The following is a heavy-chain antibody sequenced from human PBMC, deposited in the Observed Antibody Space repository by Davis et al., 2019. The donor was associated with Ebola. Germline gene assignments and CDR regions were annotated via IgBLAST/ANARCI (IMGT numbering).Heavy chain of an antibody. Sequence: PSETLSLTCAVYGGSFSGYYWSWIRQPPGKGLEWIGEINHSGSTNYNPSLKSRVTISVDTSKNQFSLKLSSVTAADTAVYYCARGATNIAAQTRFDPWGQGTLVTVSS. V-gene: IGHV4-34*01. CDR1: GGSFSGYY. CDR2: INHSGST. J-gene: IGHJ5*02. D-gene: IGHD6-6*01. CDR3: ARGATNIAAQTRFDP.